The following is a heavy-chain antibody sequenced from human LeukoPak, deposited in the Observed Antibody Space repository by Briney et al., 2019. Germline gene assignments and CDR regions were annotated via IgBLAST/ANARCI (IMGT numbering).Heavy chain of an antibody. CDR3: ARLYSSGWYLIPDY. CDR1: GYTFTGYY. Sequence: ASVKVSCEASGYTFTGYYMHWVRQAPGQGLEWMGWINPNSGGTNYEQKFQGRVTMTRDTSISTAYMELSRLRSDDTAVYYCARLYSSGWYLIPDYWGQGTLVTVSS. D-gene: IGHD6-19*01. J-gene: IGHJ4*02. CDR2: INPNSGGT. V-gene: IGHV1-2*02.